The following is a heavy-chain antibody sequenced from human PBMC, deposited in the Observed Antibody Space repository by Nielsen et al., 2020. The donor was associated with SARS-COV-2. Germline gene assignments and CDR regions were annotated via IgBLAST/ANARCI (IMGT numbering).Heavy chain of an antibody. CDR1: GGSVRSEGYY. V-gene: IGHV4-31*03. J-gene: IGHJ4*02. CDR3: ARAGSSSGWYY. CDR2: IYHSGTT. Sequence: SETLSLTCSVSGGSVRSEGYYWSWIRQHPGKGLEWIGYIYHSGTTYYNPSLKSRLAISVDTSKNQFFLRLSSVTAADTAVYYCARAGSSSGWYYWGQGTLVTVSS. D-gene: IGHD6-19*01.